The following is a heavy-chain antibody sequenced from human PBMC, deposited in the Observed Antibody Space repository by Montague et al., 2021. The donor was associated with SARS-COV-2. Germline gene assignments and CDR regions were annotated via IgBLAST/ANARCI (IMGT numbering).Heavy chain of an antibody. D-gene: IGHD3-3*01. J-gene: IGHJ4*02. V-gene: IGHV4-34*01. CDR1: GGSFSGYY. CDR2: INHSGST. CDR3: ARGLGRPGTIFGVALY. Sequence: SETLFLTCGVYGGSFSGYYWSWIRQPPGKGLQWIGGINHSGSTNYNSSLNSRGTISLDTSKNQFSLKLTSVSAADTAVYYCARGLGRPGTIFGVALYWGQGTLVTVSS.